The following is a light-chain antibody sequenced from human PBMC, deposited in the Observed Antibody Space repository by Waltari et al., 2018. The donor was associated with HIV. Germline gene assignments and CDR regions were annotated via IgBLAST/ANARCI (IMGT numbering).Light chain of an antibody. Sequence: EMVLTHSPATLSSSPGERATLSCRATQSVRDSLDWYQHKTGQPPRLIISRASNRATGIPARFSGSGAGTDFTLTISSLDTEDFAVYDCHQWSSWPLTFGPGTKVDI. V-gene: IGKV3-11*01. CDR1: QSVRDS. CDR2: RAS. J-gene: IGKJ3*01. CDR3: HQWSSWPLT.